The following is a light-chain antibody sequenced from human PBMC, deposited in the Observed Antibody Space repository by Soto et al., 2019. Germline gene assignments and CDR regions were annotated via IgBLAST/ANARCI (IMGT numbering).Light chain of an antibody. CDR3: KHYTSWT. Sequence: DIQMTQSPSILSASVGDNVTVTCRASQSSSTWLAWYQQKPGKAPKLLIADASSFESGVPSRFSGSGSGTEFTLTISSLLPDDFATYYCKHYTSWTFGQGTKVAVK. V-gene: IGKV1-5*01. CDR2: DAS. CDR1: QSSSTW. J-gene: IGKJ1*01.